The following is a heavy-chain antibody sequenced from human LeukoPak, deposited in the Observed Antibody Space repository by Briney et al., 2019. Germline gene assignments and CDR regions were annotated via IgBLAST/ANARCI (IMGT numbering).Heavy chain of an antibody. CDR3: ARRLAGSYYRNNWFDP. D-gene: IGHD3-10*01. Sequence: GASVKVSCKASGYTFTSYDINWVRQATGQGLEWMGWMNPNSGNTGYAQKFQSRVTMTRNTSISTAYMELSSLRSEDTAVYYCARRLAGSYYRNNWFDPWGQGTLVTVSS. CDR1: GYTFTSYD. CDR2: MNPNSGNT. V-gene: IGHV1-8*01. J-gene: IGHJ5*02.